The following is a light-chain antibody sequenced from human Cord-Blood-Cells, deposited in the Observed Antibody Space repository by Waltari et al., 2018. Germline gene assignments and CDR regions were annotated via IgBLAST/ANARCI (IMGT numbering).Light chain of an antibody. Sequence: DIQMTQSPSSLSASVGDRVTITCRASQSISSYLNWYQQKPGKAPKPLIYAASSLQSGVPSRFSGSGSETDVTLTISSLQPEDFATYYCQQSYSTPRTFGQGTKVEIK. V-gene: IGKV1-39*01. CDR2: AAS. J-gene: IGKJ1*01. CDR1: QSISSY. CDR3: QQSYSTPRT.